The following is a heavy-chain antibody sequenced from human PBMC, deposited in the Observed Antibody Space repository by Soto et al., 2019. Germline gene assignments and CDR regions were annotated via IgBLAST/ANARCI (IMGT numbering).Heavy chain of an antibody. CDR1: GFTFSSYG. J-gene: IGHJ6*02. CDR2: ISYDGSNK. D-gene: IGHD1-26*01. V-gene: IGHV3-30*18. Sequence: SCAASGFTFSSYGMHWVRQAPGKGLEWVAVISYDGSNKYYADSVKGRFTISRDNSKNTLYLQMNSLRAEDTAVYYCAKDVVVGATTGLGDYYYYYGMDVWGQGTTVTVSS. CDR3: AKDVVVGATTGLGDYYYYYGMDV.